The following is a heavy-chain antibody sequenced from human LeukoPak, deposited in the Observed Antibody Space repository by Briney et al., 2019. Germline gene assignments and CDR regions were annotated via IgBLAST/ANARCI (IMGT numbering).Heavy chain of an antibody. CDR1: GFNISDFW. D-gene: IGHD3-16*01. Sequence: EGSLRLSCAASGFNISDFWMTWVRQAPGKGLEWMANIKEDGTEKHLVDSVKGRFTISRDNTKNLLYLQMNSLRGDDTATYYCVRESRPGGAMGLYHNFDYWGQGTLVAVSS. J-gene: IGHJ4*02. CDR2: IKEDGTEK. CDR3: VRESRPGGAMGLYHNFDY. V-gene: IGHV3-7*01.